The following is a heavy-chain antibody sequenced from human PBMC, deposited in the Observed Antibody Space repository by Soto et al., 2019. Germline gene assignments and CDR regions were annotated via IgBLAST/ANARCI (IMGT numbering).Heavy chain of an antibody. Sequence: QVQLVESGGGVVQPGRSLRLSCAASGFTFSSYAMHWVRQAPGNGLEWVAVIWYDGSNKNYADSVKGRFTISRDNSKNTLYLQMNSLRTVDTAVYYCAKARPRSGTYSYFDYWGQGTLVTVSS. CDR3: AKARPRSGTYSYFDY. V-gene: IGHV3-30*18. D-gene: IGHD3-10*01. CDR2: IWYDGSNK. J-gene: IGHJ4*02. CDR1: GFTFSSYA.